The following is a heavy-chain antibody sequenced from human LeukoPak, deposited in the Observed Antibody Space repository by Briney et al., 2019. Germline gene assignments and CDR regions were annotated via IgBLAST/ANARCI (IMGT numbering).Heavy chain of an antibody. V-gene: IGHV3-23*01. D-gene: IGHD2-15*01. J-gene: IGHJ4*02. Sequence: GGSLRLSCAASGFTFSSYAMSWVRQAPGKGLEWVSAISGSGGSTYYADSVKGRFTISRDNSKNTLYLQMNSLRAEDTAVYYCAKAAPYCSGGSCYSDLVDWGQGTLVTVSS. CDR1: GFTFSSYA. CDR3: AKAAPYCSGGSCYSDLVD. CDR2: ISGSGGST.